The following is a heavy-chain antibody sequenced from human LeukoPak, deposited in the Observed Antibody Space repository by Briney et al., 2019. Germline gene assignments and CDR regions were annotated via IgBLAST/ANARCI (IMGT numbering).Heavy chain of an antibody. D-gene: IGHD6-6*01. CDR3: ARKEYSSSSAVDY. J-gene: IGHJ4*02. Sequence: SQTLSLTCTVSGGSISSGGYYWSWIRQHPGKGLEWIGYIYYSGSTNYNPSLKSRVTISVDTSKNQFSLKLSSVTAADTAVYYCARKEYSSSSAVDYWGQGTLVTVSS. CDR2: IYYSGST. V-gene: IGHV4-31*03. CDR1: GGSISSGGYY.